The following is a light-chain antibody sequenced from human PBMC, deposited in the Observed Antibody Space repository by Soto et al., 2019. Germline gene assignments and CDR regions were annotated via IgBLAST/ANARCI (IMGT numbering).Light chain of an antibody. CDR1: RRDVGGYNY. CDR3: TSYTSSSIDYV. CDR2: EVS. Sequence: QSALTQPASVSGSPGQSITISCTGTRRDVGGYNYVSWYQQHTGKAPKLMIYEVSNRPSGVSNRFSGSKSGNTASPTISGLQAEDEADYSCTSYTSSSIDYVFGTGTKLTVL. V-gene: IGLV2-14*01. J-gene: IGLJ1*01.